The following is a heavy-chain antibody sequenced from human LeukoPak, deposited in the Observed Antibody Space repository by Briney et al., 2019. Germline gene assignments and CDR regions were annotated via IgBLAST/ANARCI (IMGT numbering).Heavy chain of an antibody. J-gene: IGHJ4*02. CDR2: INPNSGGT. CDR3: ARSVAGTPPFDY. CDR1: GYTFTGYY. D-gene: IGHD6-19*01. V-gene: IGHV1-2*02. Sequence: ASVKVSCKASGYTFTGYYMHWVRQAPGQGLEWMGWINPNSGGTNYAQKFQGRVTMTRDTSISTAYMELSRLRSDDTAVYYCARSVAGTPPFDYWGQGTLVTVSS.